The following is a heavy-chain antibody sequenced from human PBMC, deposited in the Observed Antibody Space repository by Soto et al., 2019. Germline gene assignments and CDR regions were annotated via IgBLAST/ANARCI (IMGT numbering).Heavy chain of an antibody. Sequence: EVQLVESGGGLVQPGGSLRLSCAASGFTFRNYWMSWVRQAPGKGLEWVANIKQDGTEKNYVDSVRGRFTISRDNAKNSLDLQMNSLTAEDTAVYYCASAAIRGQGTLVTVSS. CDR3: ASAAI. D-gene: IGHD6-25*01. CDR2: IKQDGTEK. CDR1: GFTFRNYW. V-gene: IGHV3-7*01. J-gene: IGHJ4*02.